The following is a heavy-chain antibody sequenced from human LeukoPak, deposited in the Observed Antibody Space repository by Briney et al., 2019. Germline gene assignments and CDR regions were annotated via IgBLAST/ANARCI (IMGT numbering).Heavy chain of an antibody. CDR1: GGSFSGYY. J-gene: IGHJ6*03. CDR3: ARAYYYYYTDV. V-gene: IGHV4-34*01. Sequence: PSETLSLTCAVYGGSFSGYYWSWIRQPPGEGLEWIGEINHSGSTNYNPSLKSRVTISVDTSKDQFSLKLSSVTAADTAVYYCARAYYYYYTDVWGKGTTVTVSS. CDR2: INHSGST.